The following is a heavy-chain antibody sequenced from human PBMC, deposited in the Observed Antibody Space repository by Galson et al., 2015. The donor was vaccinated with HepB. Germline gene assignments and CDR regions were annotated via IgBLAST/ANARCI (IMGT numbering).Heavy chain of an antibody. J-gene: IGHJ5*02. CDR3: GRVYFFGGWFDP. Sequence: SLRLSCAASGFTFSSYSMNWVRQAPGKGLEWVSSISSSSSYIYYADSVKGRFTISRDNAKNSLYLQMNSLRAEDTAVYYCGRVYFFGGWFDPWGQGTLVTVSS. D-gene: IGHD3-3*01. CDR2: ISSSSSYI. V-gene: IGHV3-21*01. CDR1: GFTFSSYS.